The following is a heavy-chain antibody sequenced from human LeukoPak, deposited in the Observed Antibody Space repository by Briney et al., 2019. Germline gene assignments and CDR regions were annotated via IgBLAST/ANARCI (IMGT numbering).Heavy chain of an antibody. CDR2: ISGRSSTI. Sequence: GGSLRLSCAASAFTFSDYSMNWVRQAPGKGLEWVSYISGRSSTIYYADSVKGRFTISRDNAKNSLYLQMNSLRAEDTAVYYCARGGYCSGGTCYSLNAFDIWGQGTMVTVSS. CDR3: ARGGYCSGGTCYSLNAFDI. V-gene: IGHV3-48*04. J-gene: IGHJ3*02. CDR1: AFTFSDYS. D-gene: IGHD2-15*01.